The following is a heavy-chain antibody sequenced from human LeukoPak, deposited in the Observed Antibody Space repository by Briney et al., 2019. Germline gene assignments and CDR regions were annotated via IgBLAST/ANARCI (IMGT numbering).Heavy chain of an antibody. CDR1: GGSISSYY. J-gene: IGHJ4*02. CDR3: ARGNADLLG. Sequence: PSETLSLTCTVSGGSISSYYWSWIRQPPGKGLEWIGYIYSSGSTLYNPSLKSRVTISVDTSKNQFSLKLSSVTAADTAVYYCARGNADLLGWGQGTLVTVSS. V-gene: IGHV4-59*01. D-gene: IGHD1-26*01. CDR2: IYSSGST.